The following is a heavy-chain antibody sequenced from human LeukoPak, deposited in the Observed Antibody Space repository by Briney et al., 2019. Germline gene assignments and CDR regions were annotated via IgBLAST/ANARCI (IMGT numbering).Heavy chain of an antibody. Sequence: GGSLRLSCVASGFTFSTYSMTWVRQAPGKGLEWVSSIYGNGERTSYADSVKGRFTIFRDNSKNTLYLEMLGLRPEDTAVYYCAKDVVPDSGWDLDYWGQGTLVTVSS. D-gene: IGHD6-19*01. V-gene: IGHV3-23*01. CDR3: AKDVVPDSGWDLDY. J-gene: IGHJ4*02. CDR1: GFTFSTYS. CDR2: IYGNGERT.